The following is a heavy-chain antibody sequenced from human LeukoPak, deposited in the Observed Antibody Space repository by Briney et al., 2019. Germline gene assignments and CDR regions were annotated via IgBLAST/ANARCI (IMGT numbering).Heavy chain of an antibody. J-gene: IGHJ5*02. CDR3: ATRRGES. CDR2: IQQDGSKI. CDR1: GFTFSNYW. D-gene: IGHD3-16*01. Sequence: PGGSLRLSCAASGFTFSNYWMSWVRQAPGKGLEWVANIQQDGSKIYYVDSVKGRFTISRDNAKNPVYLQMNSLRAEDTAMYYCATRRGESWGQGTLVTVSS. V-gene: IGHV3-7*01.